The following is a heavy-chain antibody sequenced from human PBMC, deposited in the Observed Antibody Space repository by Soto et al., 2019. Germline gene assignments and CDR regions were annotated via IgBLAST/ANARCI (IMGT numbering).Heavy chain of an antibody. D-gene: IGHD1-1*01. CDR2: IDGDGSA. CDR1: GFTLSNYA. J-gene: IGHJ3*02. CDR3: AKYAVSYNGIYDPFDI. Sequence: EVQLLESGGGLVQPGGSLRLSCVASGFTLSNYAMSWVRQAPGKGLEWVSVIDGDGSAKFADSVKGRLTVSRDNSKNTLYLQMDSLRAEDTAIYYCAKYAVSYNGIYDPFDIWGRGTMVTVSS. V-gene: IGHV3-23*01.